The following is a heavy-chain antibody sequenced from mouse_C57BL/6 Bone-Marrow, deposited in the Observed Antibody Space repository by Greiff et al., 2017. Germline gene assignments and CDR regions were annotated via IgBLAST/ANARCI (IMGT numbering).Heavy chain of an antibody. J-gene: IGHJ1*03. V-gene: IGHV1-82*01. Sequence: QVQLQQSGPELVKPGASVKISCKASGYAFSSSWMNWVKQRPGKGLEWIGRIYPGDGDTNNNGKFKGKATMTADKSSSTAYMQLSSLTSEDSAVYFCLPSNYLYWYFDVWGTGTTVTVSS. D-gene: IGHD2-5*01. CDR2: IYPGDGDT. CDR1: GYAFSSSW. CDR3: LPSNYLYWYFDV.